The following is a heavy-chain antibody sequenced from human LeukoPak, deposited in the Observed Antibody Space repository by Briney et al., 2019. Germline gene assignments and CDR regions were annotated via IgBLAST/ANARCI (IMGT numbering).Heavy chain of an antibody. J-gene: IGHJ6*02. V-gene: IGHV3-66*01. CDR1: GFTFRSYA. Sequence: GGSLRLSCAASGFTFRSYAMTWVRQAPGKGLEWVSVIYSGGSTYYADSVKGRFTISRDNSKNTLYLQMNSLRAEDTAVYYCARVEGLTPNYGMDVWGQGTTVTVSS. D-gene: IGHD2-8*01. CDR3: ARVEGLTPNYGMDV. CDR2: IYSGGST.